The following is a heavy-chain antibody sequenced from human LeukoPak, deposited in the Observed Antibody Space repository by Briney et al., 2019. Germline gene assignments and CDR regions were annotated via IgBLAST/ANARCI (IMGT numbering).Heavy chain of an antibody. CDR3: ARRHYDFWSGSPQPYDY. Sequence: PSETLSLTCAVYGGSISGYYWSWIRQPPGKGLEWIGEINHSGSTNYNPSLKSRVTISVDTSKNQFSLKLSSVTAADTAVYYCARRHYDFWSGSPQPYDYWGQGTLVTVSS. J-gene: IGHJ4*02. D-gene: IGHD3-3*01. CDR1: GGSISGYY. CDR2: INHSGST. V-gene: IGHV4-34*01.